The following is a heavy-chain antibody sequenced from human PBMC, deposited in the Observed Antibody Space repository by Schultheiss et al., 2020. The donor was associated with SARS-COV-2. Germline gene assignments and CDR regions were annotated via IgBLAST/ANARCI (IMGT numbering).Heavy chain of an antibody. CDR3: ASYDYGGNPYFDY. CDR1: GGTFSSYA. V-gene: IGHV1-69*06. Sequence: SVKVSCKASGGTFSSYAISWVRQAPGQRLEWMGGIIPIFGTANYAQKFQGRVTITADKSTSTAYMELSSLRSEDTAVYYCASYDYGGNPYFDYWGQGTLVTVSS. J-gene: IGHJ4*02. CDR2: IIPIFGTA. D-gene: IGHD4-23*01.